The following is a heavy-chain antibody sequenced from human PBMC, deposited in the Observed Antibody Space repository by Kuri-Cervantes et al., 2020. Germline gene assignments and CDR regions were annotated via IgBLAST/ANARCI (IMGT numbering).Heavy chain of an antibody. V-gene: IGHV1-18*01. J-gene: IGHJ6*02. CDR1: GYTFTSYG. D-gene: IGHD6-13*01. CDR3: ARGYSSSWYGWDYGMDV. Sequence: ASVKVSCKASGYTFTSYGISWVRQAPGQGLEWMGWISAYNGNTNYAQKLQGRVTVTTDTSTSTAYMELGSLRSDDTAVYYCARGYSSSWYGWDYGMDVWGQGTTVTVSS. CDR2: ISAYNGNT.